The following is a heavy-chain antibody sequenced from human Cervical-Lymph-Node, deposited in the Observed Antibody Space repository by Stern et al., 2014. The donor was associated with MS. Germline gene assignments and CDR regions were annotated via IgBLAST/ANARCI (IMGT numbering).Heavy chain of an antibody. Sequence: QVQLVESGGGLVKPGGSLRLSCAASGFIFSDYYMSWIRQAPGKGLEWVSYISTRNRVYYADSVKGRFTISRDNAKNSVYLQMDSLRADDTAVYYCTRTEERWLVGPFDSWGQGALVTVTS. D-gene: IGHD6-19*01. CDR1: GFIFSDYY. J-gene: IGHJ4*02. CDR2: ISTRNRV. CDR3: TRTEERWLVGPFDS. V-gene: IGHV3-11*01.